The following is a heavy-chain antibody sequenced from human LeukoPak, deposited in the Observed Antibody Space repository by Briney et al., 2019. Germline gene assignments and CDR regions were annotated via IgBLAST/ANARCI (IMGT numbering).Heavy chain of an antibody. J-gene: IGHJ4*02. CDR3: ARDVGDY. CDR2: IYHGGST. Sequence: PGGSLRLSCAASGVTFSSYAMNLVRQAPGKGLEWVSVIYHGGSTNYADSVQGRFTISRDDSKNTLYLQMNNLRVEDTAVYYCARDVGDYWGQGALVTVSS. V-gene: IGHV3-23*03. CDR1: GVTFSSYA. D-gene: IGHD1-26*01.